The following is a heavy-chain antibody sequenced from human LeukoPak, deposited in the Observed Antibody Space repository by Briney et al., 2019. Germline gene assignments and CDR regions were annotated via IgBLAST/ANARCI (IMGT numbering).Heavy chain of an antibody. V-gene: IGHV3-21*01. J-gene: IGHJ5*02. Sequence: PGGSLRLSCEASGFSSSAHTMNWVRQAAGKGLEWVSSIDSSSTYIYYADPMKGRFSISRDNAKNSLYLQMSSLRVEDTAVYYCAREGQGAWFWFDLWGQGTLVTVS. CDR1: GFSSSAHT. CDR3: AREGQGAWFWFDL. CDR2: IDSSSTYI. D-gene: IGHD6-19*01.